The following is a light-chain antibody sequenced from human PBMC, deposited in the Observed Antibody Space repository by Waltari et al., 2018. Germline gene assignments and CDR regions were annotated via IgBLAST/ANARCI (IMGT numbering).Light chain of an antibody. Sequence: QSVLTQPPSVSGAPGQRVTISCTGNSSNIGAGYDVHWYQQLPGTAPKLLIYGNSNRPSGGPARFLCSKSGTSASLAITGLQAEDEADYYCQSYDNNPYVVFGGGTKLTVL. CDR2: GNS. J-gene: IGLJ2*01. V-gene: IGLV1-40*01. CDR1: SSNIGAGYD. CDR3: QSYDNNPYVV.